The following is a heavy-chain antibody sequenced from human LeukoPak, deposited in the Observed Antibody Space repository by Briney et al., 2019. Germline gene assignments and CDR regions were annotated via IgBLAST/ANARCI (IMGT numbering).Heavy chain of an antibody. CDR3: ARFVGDQDAFDI. V-gene: IGHV3-64*04. J-gene: IGHJ3*02. Sequence: GGSLRLSCSASGFTFSSYAMHWVRQAPGKGLEYVSAISSNGSSTPYADSVKGRFTISRDNAKNTLYLQMNSLRAEDTAVYYCARFVGDQDAFDIWGQGTMVTVSS. D-gene: IGHD3-10*01. CDR1: GFTFSSYA. CDR2: ISSNGSST.